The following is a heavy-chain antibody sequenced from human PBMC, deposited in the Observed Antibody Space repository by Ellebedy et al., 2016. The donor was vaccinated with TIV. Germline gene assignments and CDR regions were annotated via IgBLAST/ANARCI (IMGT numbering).Heavy chain of an antibody. CDR2: ISPSNGNT. V-gene: IGHV1-2*02. J-gene: IGHJ6*02. CDR3: ARAPYESYGMDV. D-gene: IGHD3-22*01. CDR1: GYTFTGYY. Sequence: ASVKVSCKASGYTFTGYYMHWARQAPGQGLEWMGMISPSNGNTNYEHKFHSGVTMTRDTSISTAYMELSRLRSDDTAVYYCARAPYESYGMDVWGQGTTVTVSS.